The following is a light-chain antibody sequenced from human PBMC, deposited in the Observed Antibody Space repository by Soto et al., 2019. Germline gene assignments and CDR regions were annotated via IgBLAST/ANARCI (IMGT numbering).Light chain of an antibody. CDR1: QGMSNY. CDR3: QKYDSATWT. J-gene: IGKJ1*01. CDR2: AAS. V-gene: IGKV1-27*01. Sequence: DIPMTQSPSSLSASVRDRVTITCRASQGMSNYLAWYQQKPGKVPKLLIYAASTLQSGVPSRFSGSGSGTDFNLTISSLQPEDVATYYCQKYDSATWTFGQGTQVEIK.